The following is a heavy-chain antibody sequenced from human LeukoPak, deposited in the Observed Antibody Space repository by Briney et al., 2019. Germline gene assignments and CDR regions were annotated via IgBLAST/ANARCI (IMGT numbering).Heavy chain of an antibody. CDR3: ARAPTTIYCSSTSCSQGGYAFDI. V-gene: IGHV4-34*01. D-gene: IGHD2-2*01. Sequence: SETLSLTCAVYGGSFSGYYWSWIRQPPGKGLEWIGEINHSGSTNYNPSLKSRVTISVDTSKHQFSLKLSSVTAADTAVYYCARAPTTIYCSSTSCSQGGYAFDIWGQGTMVTVSS. J-gene: IGHJ3*02. CDR2: INHSGST. CDR1: GGSFSGYY.